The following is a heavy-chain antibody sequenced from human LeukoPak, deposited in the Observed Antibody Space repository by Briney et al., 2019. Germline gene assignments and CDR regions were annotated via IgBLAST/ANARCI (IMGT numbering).Heavy chain of an antibody. J-gene: IGHJ6*03. Sequence: PGGSLRLSCAASGFTVSSNYMSWVRQAPGKGLEWVSVIYSGGSTYYADSVKGRFTISRDNSKNTLYLQMNSLRAEDTAVYYCARERGTRDYYYYMDVWGKGTTVTASS. V-gene: IGHV3-66*02. CDR1: GFTVSSNY. D-gene: IGHD1-1*01. CDR3: ARERGTRDYYYYMDV. CDR2: IYSGGST.